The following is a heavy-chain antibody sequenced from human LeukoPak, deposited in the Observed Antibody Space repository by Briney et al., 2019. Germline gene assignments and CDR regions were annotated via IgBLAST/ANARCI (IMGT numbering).Heavy chain of an antibody. D-gene: IGHD3-22*01. V-gene: IGHV3-30-3*01. J-gene: IGHJ5*02. CDR1: GFTFSSYA. Sequence: GGSLRLSCAASGFTFSSYAMHWVRQAPGKGLEWVGVISYDGSNKYYADSVKGRFTISRDNSKNTLYLQMNSLRAEDTAVYYCARGDWRPVDTMIVVPGGFDPWGQGTLVTVSS. CDR2: ISYDGSNK. CDR3: ARGDWRPVDTMIVVPGGFDP.